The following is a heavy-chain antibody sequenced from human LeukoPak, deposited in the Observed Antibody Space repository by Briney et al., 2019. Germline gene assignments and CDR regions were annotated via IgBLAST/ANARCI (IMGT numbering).Heavy chain of an antibody. CDR1: GFTFRNHA. Sequence: GGSLRLSCSDSGFTFRNHAMHWVCQAPGEGLEVVSIVCNNWGRTYYADSVKGRFTISRDNSQDTLDLQMRSPGAGGTALYYCVKDDAYYYDRSDYPHWGQGTLVTVSS. J-gene: IGHJ4*02. CDR2: VCNNWGRT. D-gene: IGHD3-22*01. V-gene: IGHV3-64D*09. CDR3: VKDDAYYYDRSDYPH.